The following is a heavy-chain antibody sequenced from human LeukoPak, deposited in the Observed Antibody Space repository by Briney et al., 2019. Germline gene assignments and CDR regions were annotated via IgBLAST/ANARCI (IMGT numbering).Heavy chain of an antibody. CDR3: ARAFSITDNY. Sequence: SETLSLTCAVYGGSFRGYYWSWIRQPPGRGLEWIGKINDSGTTNYNPPLKSRVTISIDTSKNQFSLKLSSVTAADTAVYYCARAFSITDNYWGQGALVTVSS. D-gene: IGHD1-20*01. J-gene: IGHJ4*02. V-gene: IGHV4-34*01. CDR2: INDSGTT. CDR1: GGSFRGYY.